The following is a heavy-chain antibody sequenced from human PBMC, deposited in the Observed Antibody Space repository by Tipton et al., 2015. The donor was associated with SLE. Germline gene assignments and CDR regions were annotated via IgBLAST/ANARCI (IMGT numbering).Heavy chain of an antibody. V-gene: IGHV4-34*01. J-gene: IGHJ4*02. Sequence: TLSLTCAVYGGSFSGYYWSWIRQPPGKGMEWIGEINHSGSTNYNPSLKSRVTISVDTSKNNFSLKLSSVTAAVTVVYYCARGHRSSRPFDYWGQVTLVIVSS. CDR2: INHSGST. D-gene: IGHD6-6*01. CDR3: ARGHRSSRPFDY. CDR1: GGSFSGYY.